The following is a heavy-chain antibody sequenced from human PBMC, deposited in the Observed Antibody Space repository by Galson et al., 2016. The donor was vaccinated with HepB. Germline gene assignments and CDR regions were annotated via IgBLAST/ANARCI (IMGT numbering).Heavy chain of an antibody. V-gene: IGHV3-23*01. D-gene: IGHD6-19*01. CDR1: GFTFDKYG. CDR2: ITGTYGYT. Sequence: SLRLSCAASGFTFDKYGMTWFRQAPGKGLEWVATITGTYGYTYYADSVKGRFTISRDDSTNTLYPHMNSLRVDDTAIYYCAIDPSQWHYLLFDNWAQGTLVTVSA. CDR3: AIDPSQWHYLLFDN. J-gene: IGHJ4*02.